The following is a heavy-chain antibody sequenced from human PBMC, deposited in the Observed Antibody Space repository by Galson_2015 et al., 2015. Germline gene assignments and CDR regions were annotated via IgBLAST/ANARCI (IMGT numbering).Heavy chain of an antibody. D-gene: IGHD3-10*01. Sequence: SLRLSCAASGFTFSSYAMHWVRQAPGKGLEWVAVISYDGSNKYYADSVKGRFTISRDNSKNTLYLQMNSLRAEDTAVYYCASSGRHDYYGSFDPWGQGTLVTVSS. J-gene: IGHJ5*02. CDR3: ASSGRHDYYGSFDP. V-gene: IGHV3-30*01. CDR1: GFTFSSYA. CDR2: ISYDGSNK.